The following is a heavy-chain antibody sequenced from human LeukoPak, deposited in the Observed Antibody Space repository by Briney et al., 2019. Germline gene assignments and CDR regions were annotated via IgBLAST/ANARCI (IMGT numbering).Heavy chain of an antibody. CDR2: ISAYNGNT. D-gene: IGHD3-10*01. CDR3: ASGLLWFGELSTNFDY. Sequence: ASVKVSCKSSGYTFTSYGISWVRQAPGQGLEWMGWISAYNGNTNYAQKLQGRVTMTTDTSTSTAYMELRSLRSDDTAVYYCASGLLWFGELSTNFDYWGQGTLVTVSS. V-gene: IGHV1-18*01. CDR1: GYTFTSYG. J-gene: IGHJ4*02.